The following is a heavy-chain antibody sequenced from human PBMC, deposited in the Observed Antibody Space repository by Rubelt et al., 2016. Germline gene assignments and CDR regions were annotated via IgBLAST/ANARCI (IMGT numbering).Heavy chain of an antibody. CDR3: ARRWEGFDY. V-gene: IGHV3-73*01. CDR1: GFIFTNYA. D-gene: IGHD1-26*01. J-gene: IGHJ4*02. CDR2: VRSKANNYAT. Sequence: GRSLRLSCAGSGFIFTNYAMSWVRQAPGKGLEWVGRVRSKANNYATSYAASVKGRFTISRDDSKNTAYLQMNSLKTEDTAVYYCARRWEGFDYWGQGTLVTVSS.